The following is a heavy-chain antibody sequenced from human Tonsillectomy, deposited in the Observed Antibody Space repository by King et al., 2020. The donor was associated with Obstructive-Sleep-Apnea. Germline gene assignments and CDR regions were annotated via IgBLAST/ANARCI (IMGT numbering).Heavy chain of an antibody. CDR1: GFSFSDYA. V-gene: IGHV3-30*04. Sequence: VQLVESGGGVVQPGRSLRLSCAASGFSFSDYAVHWVHWVRQAPGKGLEWVAVISYDGTNKYYADSVKGRFTISRDNSKNALYLEMNSLRAEDTAVYYCAREGGPVADAAGTFDCWGQGTLVTVSS. J-gene: IGHJ4*02. CDR3: AREGGPVADAAGTFDC. CDR2: ISYDGTNK. D-gene: IGHD2-15*01.